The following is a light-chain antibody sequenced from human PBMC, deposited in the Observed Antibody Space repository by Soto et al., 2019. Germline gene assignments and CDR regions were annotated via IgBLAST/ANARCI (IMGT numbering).Light chain of an antibody. J-gene: IGLJ3*02. Sequence: QSVLTQPPSASGTPGQRVTISCSGSSFNIGRNPVNWYQQFPGTAPKFLIFSTTQRPSGVPARFSGSKSGTSASLAIGGLQPDDEAHYYCGAWDNSLKGWVFGGGTKLTVL. CDR2: STT. CDR3: GAWDNSLKGWV. V-gene: IGLV1-44*01. CDR1: SFNIGRNP.